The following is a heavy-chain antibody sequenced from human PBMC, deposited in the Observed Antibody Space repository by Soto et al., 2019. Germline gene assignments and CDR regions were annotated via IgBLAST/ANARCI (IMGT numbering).Heavy chain of an antibody. CDR1: GFSLSSGGLC. V-gene: IGHV2-70*12. J-gene: IGHJ4*02. CDR3: SLLPASAWYDGWYFDY. Sequence: GSGPTLVHPTQTLTLTCAFSGFSLSSGGLCVGWIRQPPGKALEWLAIIDWDDAKYYSTSLKTRLPISKDTSKNQVVLTMTNMDPVDTATYYCSLLPASAWYDGWYFDYWGPGALXTVSS. CDR2: IDWDDAK. D-gene: IGHD6-19*01.